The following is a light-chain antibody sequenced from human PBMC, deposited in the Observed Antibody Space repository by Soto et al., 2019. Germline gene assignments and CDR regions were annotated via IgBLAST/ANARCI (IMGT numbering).Light chain of an antibody. CDR3: ATWDSILSAGR. J-gene: IGLJ2*01. CDR2: DNN. CDR1: SSNIGDNY. Sequence: QSVLTQPPSVSAAPGQKVTISCSGSSSNIGDNYVSWYQQLPGTAPKLLLFDNNKRPSGIPDRFSGSKSGTSATLDITGLQTGDEADYYCATWDSILSAGRFGGGTKLTVL. V-gene: IGLV1-51*01.